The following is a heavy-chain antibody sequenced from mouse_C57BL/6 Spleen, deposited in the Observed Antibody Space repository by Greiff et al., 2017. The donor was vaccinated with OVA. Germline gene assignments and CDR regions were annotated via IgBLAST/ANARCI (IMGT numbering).Heavy chain of an antibody. CDR3: ARSAVYYDYAMDY. Sequence: LVKPGASVKISCKASGYAFSSSWMNWVKQRPGKGLEWIGRIYPGDGDTNYNGKFKGKATLTADKSSSTAYMQLSSLTSEDSAVYFCARSAVYYDYAMDYWGQGTSVTVSS. V-gene: IGHV1-82*01. J-gene: IGHJ4*01. D-gene: IGHD1-1*01. CDR1: GYAFSSSW. CDR2: IYPGDGDT.